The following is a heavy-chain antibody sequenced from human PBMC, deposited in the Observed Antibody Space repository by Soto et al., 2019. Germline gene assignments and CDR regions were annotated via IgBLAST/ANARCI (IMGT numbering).Heavy chain of an antibody. CDR1: GFTFGDYA. Sequence: PGGSLRLSCTTSGFTFGDYALSWVRQAPGKGLEWVGFIRRNAYGGTTDYAASVKGRFTISRDDPKSIAYLQMNSLRTEDTALYYCTRASSLDFDFWGQGTLVTVSS. J-gene: IGHJ4*02. V-gene: IGHV3-49*04. CDR3: TRASSLDFDF. D-gene: IGHD3-16*01. CDR2: IRRNAYGGTT.